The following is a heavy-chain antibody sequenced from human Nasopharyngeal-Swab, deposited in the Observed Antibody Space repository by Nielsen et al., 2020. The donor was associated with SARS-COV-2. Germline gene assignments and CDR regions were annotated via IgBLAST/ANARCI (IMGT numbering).Heavy chain of an antibody. V-gene: IGHV3-33*01. CDR1: GFTFSSYG. J-gene: IGHJ4*02. Sequence: GESLKISCAASGFTFSSYGMHWVRQAPGKGLEWVAVIWYDGSNKYYADSVKGRFTISRDNSKNTLYLQMNSPRTEDTAVYYCARERYPGTYNYDSDYWGQGTLVTVSS. CDR2: IWYDGSNK. CDR3: ARERYPGTYNYDSDY. D-gene: IGHD3-16*01.